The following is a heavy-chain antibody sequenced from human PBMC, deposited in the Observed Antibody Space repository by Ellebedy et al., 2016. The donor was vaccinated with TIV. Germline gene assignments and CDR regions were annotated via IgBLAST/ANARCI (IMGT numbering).Heavy chain of an antibody. CDR2: VHYTGTT. CDR3: TKTRGWLQPDFHY. D-gene: IGHD5-24*01. J-gene: IGHJ4*02. V-gene: IGHV4-59*01. CDR1: GVSISGYY. Sequence: MPSETLSLTCTVSGVSISGYYWSWVRQPPGQGLEWIGYVHYTGTTNYNPSLKSRVTISLDTSKNQFSLNLNSVTAADTAVYYCTKTRGWLQPDFHYWGQGSLVTVSS.